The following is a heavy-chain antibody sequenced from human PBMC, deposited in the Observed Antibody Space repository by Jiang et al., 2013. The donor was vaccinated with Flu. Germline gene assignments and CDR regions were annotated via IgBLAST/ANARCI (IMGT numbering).Heavy chain of an antibody. Sequence: ELLKPSETLSLTCAVYGGSFSGYYWSWIRQPPGKGLEWIGEINHSGSTNYNPSLKSRVTISVDTSKNQFSLKLSSVTAADTAVYYCARRENYIVGAYYAFDIWGQGTMVTVSS. V-gene: IGHV4-34*01. D-gene: IGHD1-26*01. J-gene: IGHJ3*02. CDR2: INHSGST. CDR1: GGSFSGYY. CDR3: ARRENYIVGAYYAFDI.